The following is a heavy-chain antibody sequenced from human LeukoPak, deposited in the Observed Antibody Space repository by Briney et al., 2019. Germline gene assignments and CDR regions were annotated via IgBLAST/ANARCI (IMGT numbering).Heavy chain of an antibody. CDR2: INPSSGGT. D-gene: IGHD3-10*01. V-gene: IGHV1-46*01. CDR1: GYRFTSYY. J-gene: IGHJ4*02. Sequence: ASVKVSCKASGYRFTSYYMHWGRQAPGQGLEWMGIINPSSGGTTYAQKFQGRVTMTRDTSTSTVYMDLSGLRSEDTAVYYCARDLYYGSGAYYNGWDYWGQGTLVTVSS. CDR3: ARDLYYGSGAYYNGWDY.